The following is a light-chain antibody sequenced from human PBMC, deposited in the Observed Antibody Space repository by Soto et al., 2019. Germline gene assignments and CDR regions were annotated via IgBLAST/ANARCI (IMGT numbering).Light chain of an antibody. V-gene: IGKV3-15*01. Sequence: EIVMTQSPVTLSVSPGERATLSCRASQSVSSNLAWYQQKPGQAPRLLIYGASTRATGIPARFSGSGSGTEFTLTISSLQSEDFAVYFCQQRSSWPITFGQGTRLEIK. CDR2: GAS. CDR1: QSVSSN. J-gene: IGKJ5*01. CDR3: QQRSSWPIT.